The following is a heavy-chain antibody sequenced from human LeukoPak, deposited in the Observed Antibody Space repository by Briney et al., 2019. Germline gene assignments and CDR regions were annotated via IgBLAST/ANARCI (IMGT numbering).Heavy chain of an antibody. Sequence: GGSLRLSCAASGFTFSTYWMTWVRQAPGKGLEWVANIKEDGSRKSYVDSVKGRFTISRDNAKNSLYLQMNSLRAEDTAVYYCARLREIPVFGVVTKSTSYFDYWGQGTLVTVSS. J-gene: IGHJ4*02. V-gene: IGHV3-7*01. CDR3: ARLREIPVFGVVTKSTSYFDY. CDR2: IKEDGSRK. CDR1: GFTFSTYW. D-gene: IGHD3-3*01.